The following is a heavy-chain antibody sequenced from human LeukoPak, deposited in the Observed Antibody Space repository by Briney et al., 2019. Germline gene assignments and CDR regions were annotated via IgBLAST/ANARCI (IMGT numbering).Heavy chain of an antibody. CDR1: GYIFTSYW. Sequence: GESLKISCKGSGYIFTSYWIGWVRQMPGKGLEWMGIIYSGDSDTRYSPSFQGQVTISADKSIRTAYLQWSSLKASDTAMYYCARPREVRGVDAFDIWGQGTMVTVSS. CDR2: IYSGDSDT. D-gene: IGHD3-10*01. CDR3: ARPREVRGVDAFDI. J-gene: IGHJ3*02. V-gene: IGHV5-51*01.